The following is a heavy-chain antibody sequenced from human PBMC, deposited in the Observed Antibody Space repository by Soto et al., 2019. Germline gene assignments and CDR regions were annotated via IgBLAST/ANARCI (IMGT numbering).Heavy chain of an antibody. CDR2: MYSDGKT. J-gene: IGHJ4*02. V-gene: IGHV3-53*01. Sequence: LRLSFATSGFVVSRNYMHWVRQAPGKGLEWVSVMYSDGKTYYAESVKGRFTISRDNSKSTVFLHMKSLRAEDTAVYYCARSPYCGTECNSGYLDFWGQGSLVTVSS. D-gene: IGHD2-21*01. CDR1: GFVVSRNY. CDR3: ARSPYCGTECNSGYLDF.